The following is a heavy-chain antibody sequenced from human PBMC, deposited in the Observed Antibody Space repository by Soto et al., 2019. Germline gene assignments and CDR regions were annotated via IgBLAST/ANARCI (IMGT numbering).Heavy chain of an antibody. CDR2: FNPSGGST. CDR3: ARNLYSSSWYRNYYYGMDV. J-gene: IGHJ6*02. D-gene: IGHD6-13*01. V-gene: IGHV1-46*03. CDR1: GYTFTSYY. Sequence: QVQLVQSGAEVKKPGASVKVSCKASGYTFTSYYMHWVRQAPGQGLEWMGIFNPSGGSTSYAQKFQGRVTMTRDTSTSTVYMELSSLRSEDTAVYYCARNLYSSSWYRNYYYGMDVWGQGTTVTVSS.